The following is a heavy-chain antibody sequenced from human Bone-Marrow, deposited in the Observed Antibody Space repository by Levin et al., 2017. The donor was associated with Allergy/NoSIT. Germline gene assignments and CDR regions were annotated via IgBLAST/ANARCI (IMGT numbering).Heavy chain of an antibody. CDR2: INHSGST. D-gene: IGHD3-3*01. J-gene: IGHJ4*02. V-gene: IGHV4-34*01. Sequence: SETLSLTCAVYGGSFSGYYWSWIRQPPGKGLEWIGEINHSGSTNYNPSLKSRVTISVDTSKNQFSLKLSSVTAADTAVYYCARGSGRLRFLEYWGQGTLVTVSS. CDR3: ARGSGRLRFLEY. CDR1: GGSFSGYY.